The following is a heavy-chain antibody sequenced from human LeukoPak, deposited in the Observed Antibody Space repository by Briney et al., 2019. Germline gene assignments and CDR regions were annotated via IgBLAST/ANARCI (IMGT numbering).Heavy chain of an antibody. CDR1: GYIFTNHY. V-gene: IGHV1-46*01. D-gene: IGHD3/OR15-3a*01. J-gene: IGHJ4*02. CDR3: AREPPESYYFDY. Sequence: ASVKVSCKASGYIFTNHYMHWVRQAPGQGLEWMGIIRPSGGGTGYTQKFQGRVTMTRDMSTSTVYMELSSLGSEDTAVYYCAREPPESYYFDYWGQGTLVTVSS. CDR2: IRPSGGGT.